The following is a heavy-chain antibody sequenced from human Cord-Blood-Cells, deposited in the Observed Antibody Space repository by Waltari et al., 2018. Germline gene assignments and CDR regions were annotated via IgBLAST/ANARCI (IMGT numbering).Heavy chain of an antibody. CDR2: IKQDGSEK. Sequence: EVQLVESGGGLVQPGGSLRLSCAASGFTFSSYWMSWFRQAPGKGLEWVANIKQDGSEKYYVDSVKGRFTISRDNAKNSLYLQMNSLRAEDTAVYYCARDLGGSGSYWFDPWGQGTLVTVSS. CDR3: ARDLGGSGSYWFDP. V-gene: IGHV3-7*01. D-gene: IGHD3-10*01. J-gene: IGHJ5*02. CDR1: GFTFSSYW.